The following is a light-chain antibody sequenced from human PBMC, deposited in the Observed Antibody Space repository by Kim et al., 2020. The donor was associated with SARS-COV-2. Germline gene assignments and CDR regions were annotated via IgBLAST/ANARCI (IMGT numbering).Light chain of an antibody. V-gene: IGKV3-20*01. CDR1: QSVSSDY. J-gene: IGKJ1*01. CDR2: GAS. CDR3: QQYGSSPVT. Sequence: EIVLTQSPGPLSLSPGERATLSCRASQSVSSDYVAWYQQKPGQAPRLLIHGASSRATGIPDRFSGSGSGTDFTLTISRLEPEDFAVYFCQQYGSSPVTFGKGTKVDIK.